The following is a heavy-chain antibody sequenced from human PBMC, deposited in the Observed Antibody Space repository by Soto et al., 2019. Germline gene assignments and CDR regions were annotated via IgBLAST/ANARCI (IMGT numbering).Heavy chain of an antibody. J-gene: IGHJ4*02. CDR2: INHSGST. V-gene: IGHV4-34*01. Sequence: SETLSLTCAVYGGSFSGYYWSWIRQPPGKGLEWIGEINHSGSTNYNPSLKSRVTISVDTSKNQFSLKLSSVTAADTAVYYCARDAAGTSLDYRGQGTLVNVS. D-gene: IGHD6-19*01. CDR1: GGSFSGYY. CDR3: ARDAAGTSLDY.